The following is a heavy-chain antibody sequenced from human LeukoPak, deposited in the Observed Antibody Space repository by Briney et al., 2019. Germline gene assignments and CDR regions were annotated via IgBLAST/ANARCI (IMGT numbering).Heavy chain of an antibody. CDR1: GGTFSSYA. CDR2: IIPIFGTA. D-gene: IGHD3-10*01. CDR3: ARAYYYGSGSNYKFPFLDY. V-gene: IGHV1-69*13. Sequence: SVRVSCKASGGTFSSYAISWVRQAPGQGLEWMGGIIPIFGTANYAQNFQGRVTITADESTGTAYMELSSLRSEDTAVYYCARAYYYGSGSNYKFPFLDYWGPGNRVTVSS. J-gene: IGHJ4*02.